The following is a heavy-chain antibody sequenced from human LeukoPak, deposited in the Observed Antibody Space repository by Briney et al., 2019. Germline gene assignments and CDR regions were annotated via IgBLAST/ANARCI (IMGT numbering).Heavy chain of an antibody. V-gene: IGHV4-61*02. J-gene: IGHJ4*02. D-gene: IGHD3-3*01. CDR3: AREGDLWSGYYTGIDY. CDR2: IYTSGST. Sequence: SETLSLTCTVSGGSISSGSYYWSWLRQPAGKGLEWIGRIYTSGSTNYNPSLKSRVTISVDTSKNQFSLKLSSVTAADTAVYYCAREGDLWSGYYTGIDYWGQGTLVTVSS. CDR1: GGSISSGSYY.